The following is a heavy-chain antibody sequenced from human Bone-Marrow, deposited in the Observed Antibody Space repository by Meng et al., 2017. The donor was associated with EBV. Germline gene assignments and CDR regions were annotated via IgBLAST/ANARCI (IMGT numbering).Heavy chain of an antibody. Sequence: LQLRGSGPGPVELSGTLSPSCTVSGDSISSFYYWGWIRQPPGRGLEWIGSVHYTGSTYYSPSLKSRVTVSVDTSKNQFSLRLTSVTAADTAVYYCARPFPSWQSPRLDPFGAWGQGTLVTVSS. CDR2: VHYTGST. J-gene: IGHJ5*02. CDR3: ARPFPSWQSPRLDPFGA. CDR1: GDSISSFYY. D-gene: IGHD6-19*01. V-gene: IGHV4-39*01.